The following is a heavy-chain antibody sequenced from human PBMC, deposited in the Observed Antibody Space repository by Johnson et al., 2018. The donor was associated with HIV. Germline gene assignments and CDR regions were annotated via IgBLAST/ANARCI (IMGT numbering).Heavy chain of an antibody. CDR2: ISYDGSDK. CDR1: GFTFSSYA. J-gene: IGHJ3*01. D-gene: IGHD1-1*01. V-gene: IGHV3-30*04. CDR3: ARVRETKGPYDAFDL. Sequence: QMQLVESGGGVVQPGRSLRLSCAASGFTFSSYAMHWVRQAPGKGLEWVAVISYDGSDKYYAESVKGRFTISRDNSKNTLYLQMNSLRLEDTAVYYCARVRETKGPYDAFDLWGQGAMVTVSS.